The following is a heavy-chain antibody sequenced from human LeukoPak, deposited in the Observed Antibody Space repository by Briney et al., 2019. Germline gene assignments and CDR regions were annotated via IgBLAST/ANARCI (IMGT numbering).Heavy chain of an antibody. V-gene: IGHV4-59*08. CDR2: IYYSGST. D-gene: IGHD3-22*01. J-gene: IGHJ4*02. Sequence: KPSETLSLTRTVSGGSISSYYWSWIRQPPRKGLEWIGYIYYSGSTNYNPSLKSRVTISVDTSKNQFSLKLSSVTAADTAVYYCARSRPTYYYDSSGTNFDYWGQGTLVTVSS. CDR1: GGSISSYY. CDR3: ARSRPTYYYDSSGTNFDY.